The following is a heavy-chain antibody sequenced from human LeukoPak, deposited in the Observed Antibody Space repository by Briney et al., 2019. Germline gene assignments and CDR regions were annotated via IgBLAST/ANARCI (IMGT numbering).Heavy chain of an antibody. D-gene: IGHD6-25*01. CDR2: ISGSGGST. CDR3: AKDPMFSSARPLYFDY. V-gene: IGHV3-23*01. CDR1: GFTFSSDG. J-gene: IGHJ4*02. Sequence: SGGSLRLSWAAPGFTFSSDGMSWVRQAPGKGLEWVSAISGSGGSTYYADSVKGRFTISRDNSKNTLYLQMNSLRVEDTAVYYCAKDPMFSSARPLYFDYWGQGTLVTVSS.